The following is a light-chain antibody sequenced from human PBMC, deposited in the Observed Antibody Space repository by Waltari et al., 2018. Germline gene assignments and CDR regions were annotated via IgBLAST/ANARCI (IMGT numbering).Light chain of an antibody. Sequence: QLVLTQSPSASASLGASVKLTCTLSSGHSTNIIAWLPQQPEKGPRYLMNVNSDGSHNKGGGIPDRFSGSSSGAERYLTISSLQSEDEADYYCQTGGHGTWVFRGGTRLTVL. V-gene: IGLV4-69*01. CDR1: SGHSTNI. J-gene: IGLJ3*02. CDR2: VNSDGSH. CDR3: QTGGHGTWV.